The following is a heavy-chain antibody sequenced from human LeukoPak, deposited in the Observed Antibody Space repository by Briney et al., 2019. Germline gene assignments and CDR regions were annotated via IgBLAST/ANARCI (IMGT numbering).Heavy chain of an antibody. V-gene: IGHV4-4*07. CDR2: IYSSGSI. D-gene: IGHD4-17*01. CDR1: GGSISSYY. CDR3: ARGISGDYDLGH. Sequence: KPSGTLSLTCTVSGGSISSYYWSWIRQTAGKGLEWIGRIYSSGSINYNPSLKSRITMSLDTPRNQLSLKLSSVTAADTAVYYCARGISGDYDLGHWGQGTLVTVSS. J-gene: IGHJ4*02.